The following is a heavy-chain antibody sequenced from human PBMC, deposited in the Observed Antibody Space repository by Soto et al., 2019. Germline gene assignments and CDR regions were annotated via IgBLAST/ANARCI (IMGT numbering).Heavy chain of an antibody. CDR3: ARVSYSGPRFPNYQHYFDY. CDR2: ISAYNGNT. J-gene: IGHJ4*02. V-gene: IGHV1-18*01. D-gene: IGHD5-12*01. CDR1: GYTFTSYG. Sequence: GASVKVSCKASGYTFTSYGISWVRQAPGQGLEWMGWISAYNGNTNYTQKLQGRVTMTTDTSTSTAYMELSSVTAADTAVYYCARVSYSGPRFPNYQHYFDYWGQGTLVTVSS.